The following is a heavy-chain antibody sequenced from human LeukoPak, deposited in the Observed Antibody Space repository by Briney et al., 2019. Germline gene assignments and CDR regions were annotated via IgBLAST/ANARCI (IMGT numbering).Heavy chain of an antibody. Sequence: SQTLSLTCAISGDSVSTASNAWYWIRQSPSRGLEWLGRTYYNSKWYTDYAVSVSGRTTINPDTSRNQLSLQLSFVTPEDTAVYYCARDLKLGYYYYYGMDVWGQGTTVTVSS. D-gene: IGHD7-27*01. V-gene: IGHV6-1*01. CDR2: TYYNSKWYT. CDR3: ARDLKLGYYYYYGMDV. CDR1: GDSVSTASNA. J-gene: IGHJ6*02.